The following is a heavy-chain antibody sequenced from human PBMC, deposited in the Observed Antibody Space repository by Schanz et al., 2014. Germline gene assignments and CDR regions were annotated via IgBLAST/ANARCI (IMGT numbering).Heavy chain of an antibody. CDR2: ISTSNGNT. CDR1: GYTFTDYG. J-gene: IGHJ6*02. D-gene: IGHD3-9*01. CDR3: ARVQDDILTGSEYYYGMAV. V-gene: IGHV1-18*01. Sequence: QVQAVQSGAEVKKPGASVKVSCKASGYTFTDYGVIRVRQAPGQGLEWMGWISTSNGNTNYIQKHQGRVTMTTDTSTSTAYMELRSLRSDDTAVYYCARVQDDILTGSEYYYGMAVRGQGTTVTVSS.